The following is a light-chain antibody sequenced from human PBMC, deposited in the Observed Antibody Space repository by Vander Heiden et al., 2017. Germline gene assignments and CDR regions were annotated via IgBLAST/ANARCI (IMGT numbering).Light chain of an antibody. V-gene: IGKV1-33*01. J-gene: IGKJ4*01. CDR2: DAS. CDR3: QHYENLPLT. CDR1: QGISNL. Sequence: DIQMTQSPSSLSASVGDRVTITCQASQGISNLLNWYQQKPGKAPRLLIYDASNVETGVPSRFTGSGSGTHFSLTISSLQPEDIATYYCQHYENLPLTFGGGTKVELK.